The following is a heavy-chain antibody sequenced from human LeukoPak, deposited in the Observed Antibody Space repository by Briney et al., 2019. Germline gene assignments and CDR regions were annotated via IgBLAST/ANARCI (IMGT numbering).Heavy chain of an antibody. CDR1: GGSISSGGYY. Sequence: SETLSLACTVSGGSISSGGYYWGWVRQPPGKGLEWIGSIYYSGSTYYNPSLKSRVTISVDTSKNQFSLKLSSVTAADTAVYYCARDSPYYYDSSGYPPFDYWGQGTLVTVSS. D-gene: IGHD3-22*01. CDR3: ARDSPYYYDSSGYPPFDY. CDR2: IYYSGST. V-gene: IGHV4-39*07. J-gene: IGHJ4*02.